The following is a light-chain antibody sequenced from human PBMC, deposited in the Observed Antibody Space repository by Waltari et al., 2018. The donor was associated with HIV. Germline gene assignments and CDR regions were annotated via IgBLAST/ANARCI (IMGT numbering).Light chain of an antibody. CDR3: AAWDDSLDGPVV. CDR2: RNN. CDR1: DSNVRVSF. J-gene: IGLJ2*01. V-gene: IGLV1-47*01. Sequence: QSVLTQPPSASGTPGQRVTISCSGSDSNVRVSFVCWYQQRPGTAPKLIIHRNNQRPSGVPDRFSGSKSGTSASLVITGLRSEDEAEYHCAAWDDSLDGPVVFGGGTKLTVL.